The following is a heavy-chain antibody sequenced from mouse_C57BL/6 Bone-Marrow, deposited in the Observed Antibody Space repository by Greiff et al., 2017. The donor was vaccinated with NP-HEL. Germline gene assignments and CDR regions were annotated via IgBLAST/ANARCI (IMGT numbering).Heavy chain of an antibody. Sequence: EVKLVESGGGLVQPGGSLKLSCAASGFTFSDYYMYWVRQTPEKRLEWVAYISTGGGSTYYPDTVKGRFTISRDNAKNTLYLQMSRLKSEDTAMYYCARGGCYYGSSLAYWGQGTLVTVSA. D-gene: IGHD1-1*01. CDR2: ISTGGGST. CDR1: GFTFSDYY. CDR3: ARGGCYYGSSLAY. J-gene: IGHJ3*01. V-gene: IGHV5-12*01.